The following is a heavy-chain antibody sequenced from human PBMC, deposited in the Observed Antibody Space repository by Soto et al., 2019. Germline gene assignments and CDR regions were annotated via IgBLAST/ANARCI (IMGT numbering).Heavy chain of an antibody. D-gene: IGHD1-1*01. J-gene: IGHJ4*02. CDR2: ISYDGSNK. CDR1: GFTFSSYA. CDR3: AREALQLERLHYFDY. Sequence: GGSLRLSCAASGFTFSSYAMHCVRQAPGKGLEWVAVISYDGSNKYYADSVKGRFTISRDNSKNTLYLQMNSLRAEDTAVYYCAREALQLERLHYFDYWSQGILVTVSS. V-gene: IGHV3-30-3*01.